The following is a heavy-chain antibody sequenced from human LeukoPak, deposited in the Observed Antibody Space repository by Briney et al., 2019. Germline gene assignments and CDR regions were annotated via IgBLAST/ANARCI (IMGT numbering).Heavy chain of an antibody. J-gene: IGHJ4*02. CDR1: GFTFSSYW. D-gene: IGHD2/OR15-2a*01. Sequence: PGGSLRLSCAASGFTFSSYWMSWVRQAPGKGLEWVANIKQDGSEKYYVDSVEGRFTISRDNAKNTLYLQMNSLRAEDTAVYYCAKNRDYFDYWGQGTLVTVSS. CDR3: AKNRDYFDY. CDR2: IKQDGSEK. V-gene: IGHV3-7*03.